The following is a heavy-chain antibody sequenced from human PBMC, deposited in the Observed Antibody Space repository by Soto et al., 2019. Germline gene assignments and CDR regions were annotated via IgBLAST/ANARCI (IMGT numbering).Heavy chain of an antibody. CDR1: GFTFSSYG. J-gene: IGHJ4*02. Sequence: GGSLRLSCAASGFTFSSYGMHWVRQAPGKGLEWVAVISYDGSNKYYADSVKGRFTISRDNSKNTLYLQMNSLRAEDTAVYYCAKGESPRGGADPQKISIDNWGQGTLVTVSS. V-gene: IGHV3-30*18. CDR3: AKGESPRGGADPQKISIDN. D-gene: IGHD2-21*01. CDR2: ISYDGSNK.